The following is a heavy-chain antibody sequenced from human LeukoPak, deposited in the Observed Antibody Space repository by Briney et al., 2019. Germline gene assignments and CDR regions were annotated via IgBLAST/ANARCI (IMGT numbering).Heavy chain of an antibody. CDR3: AKSTTVTTQQRGHFDY. CDR1: GFPFSSYG. Sequence: GGSLRLSCAASGFPFSSYGMHWVRKAPGKGLEWAARLVYDERSDYANSVKGRFTISRDNSKNTLYLQMNSLRPEDTAVYYCAKSTTVTTQQRGHFDYWGQGTLVTVSS. D-gene: IGHD4-11*01. V-gene: IGHV3-30*02. J-gene: IGHJ4*02. CDR2: LVYDERSD.